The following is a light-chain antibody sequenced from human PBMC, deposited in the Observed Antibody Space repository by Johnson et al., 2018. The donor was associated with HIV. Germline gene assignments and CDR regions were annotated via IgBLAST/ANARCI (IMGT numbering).Light chain of an antibody. V-gene: IGLV1-51*01. CDR1: NSNIGNNY. J-gene: IGLJ1*01. Sequence: QSLLTQPPSVSAAPGQKVTISCSGSNSNIGNNYVSWYQQLPGTAPKLLIYDNNKRPSGIPDRFSASKSGTSATLGITGLQTGDEADYYCGTWDNSLGVFYVFGTGTKVTVL. CDR3: GTWDNSLGVFYV. CDR2: DNN.